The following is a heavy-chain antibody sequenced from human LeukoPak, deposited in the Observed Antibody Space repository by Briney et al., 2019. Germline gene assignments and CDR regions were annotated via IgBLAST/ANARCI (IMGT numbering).Heavy chain of an antibody. CDR3: AKDIASGWYYFDY. J-gene: IGHJ4*02. D-gene: IGHD6-19*01. CDR2: INSGGSGT. CDR1: GFNFASNW. V-gene: IGHV3-74*01. Sequence: PGGSLRLSCAASGFNFASNWMHWVRQTPGKGLVWVSRINSGGSGTSYADSVEGRFTISRDNAKNSLYLQMNSLRAEDTALYYCAKDIASGWYYFDYWGQGTLVTVSS.